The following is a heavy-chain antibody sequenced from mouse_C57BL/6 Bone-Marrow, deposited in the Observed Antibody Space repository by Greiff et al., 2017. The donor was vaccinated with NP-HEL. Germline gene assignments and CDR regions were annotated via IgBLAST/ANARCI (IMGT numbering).Heavy chain of an antibody. CDR1: GFTFSNYW. Sequence: EVKVEESGGGLVQPGGSMKLSCVASGFTFSNYWMNWVRQSPEKGLEWVAQIRLKSDNYATHYAESVKGRFTISRDDSKSSVYLQMNNLRAEDTGIYYCTRSSLGYYFDYWGQGTTLTVSS. CDR2: IRLKSDNYAT. V-gene: IGHV6-3*01. CDR3: TRSSLGYYFDY. D-gene: IGHD1-1*01. J-gene: IGHJ2*01.